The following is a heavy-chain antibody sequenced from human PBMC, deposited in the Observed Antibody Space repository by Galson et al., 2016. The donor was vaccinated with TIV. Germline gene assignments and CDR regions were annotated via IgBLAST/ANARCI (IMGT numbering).Heavy chain of an antibody. CDR1: GYSFTNYW. D-gene: IGHD2-15*01. V-gene: IGHV5-10-1*01. Sequence: QSGAEVKKAGESLRISCKGSGYSFTNYWINWVRQMPGKGLEWMGRIDCSDSYTDYSPSFQGHVTTSADKSITTAFLQWNTLRASDTAMYYCAISCSEVRAFDFWGQGTLVTVSS. CDR3: AISCSEVRAFDF. J-gene: IGHJ4*02. CDR2: IDCSDSYT.